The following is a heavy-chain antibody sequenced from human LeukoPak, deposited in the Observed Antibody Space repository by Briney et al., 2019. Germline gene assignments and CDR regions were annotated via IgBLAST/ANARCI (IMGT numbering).Heavy chain of an antibody. V-gene: IGHV3-64D*06. J-gene: IGHJ4*02. CDR1: GFTFSSYA. D-gene: IGHD3-22*01. Sequence: GGSLRLSCSASGFTFSSYAMHWVRQAPGKGLEYVSAISSNGGSTYYAASVKGRFTISRDNSKNTLYLQMSSLRAEDTAVYSCVKALYYDSSGYVMDTDYWGQGTLVTVSS. CDR3: VKALYYDSSGYVMDTDY. CDR2: ISSNGGST.